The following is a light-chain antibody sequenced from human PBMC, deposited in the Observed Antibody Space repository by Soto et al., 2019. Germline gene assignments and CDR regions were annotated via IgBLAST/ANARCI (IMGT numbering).Light chain of an antibody. Sequence: QSVLTQPASVSGSPGQSITISCTGTSSDVGGFNSVSWYQLRPGTAPKLILYDVVDRPSGVSYRFSGSKSGNTASLTISLLQAADEADYFCSSYTSTMTNVFGSGTKVTVL. CDR1: SSDVGGFNS. J-gene: IGLJ1*01. CDR2: DVV. V-gene: IGLV2-14*03. CDR3: SSYTSTMTNV.